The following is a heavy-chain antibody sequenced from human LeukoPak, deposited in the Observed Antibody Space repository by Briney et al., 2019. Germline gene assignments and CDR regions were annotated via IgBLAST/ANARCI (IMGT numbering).Heavy chain of an antibody. CDR1: GASISSSSYC. CDR3: ARPLGPFGELLCGHWFDT. CDR2: IYYSGST. D-gene: IGHD3-10*01. J-gene: IGHJ5*01. V-gene: IGHV4-39*01. Sequence: SETRSLACTVSGASISSSSYCWGWIRQPPGKGLEWIGSIYYSGSTYYNPSLKSRVTISVDTSKNQFSLKLSSVTAADTAVYYCARPLGPFGELLCGHWFDTWGARNPVTVSS.